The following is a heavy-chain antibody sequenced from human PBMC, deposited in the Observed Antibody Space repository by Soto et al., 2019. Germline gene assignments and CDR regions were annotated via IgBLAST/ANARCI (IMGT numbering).Heavy chain of an antibody. V-gene: IGHV4-31*03. J-gene: IGHJ6*02. Sequence: PSETLSLTCSVSGASIRSGGYFWTWIRQVPGKGLEWVGHIYNSENTYYNPSLKSRVTISVDTSMHQFSLSLTSVTVADSAMYYCARQGSNGAYYYYGMDVWGQGTAVTVSS. CDR1: GASIRSGGYF. CDR3: ARQGSNGAYYYYGMDV. D-gene: IGHD2-8*01. CDR2: IYNSENT.